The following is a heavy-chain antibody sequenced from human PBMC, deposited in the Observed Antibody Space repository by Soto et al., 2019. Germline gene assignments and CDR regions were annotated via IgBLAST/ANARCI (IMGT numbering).Heavy chain of an antibody. J-gene: IGHJ4*02. D-gene: IGHD6-13*01. CDR2: IKRKTDGGTT. Sequence: EVQLVESGGGLVKPGGSLRLSCAASGFTFSNSWMSWVRQAPGKGLEWVGRIKRKTDGGTTDYAAPVKGRITISKDDSNNTLYLQMNSLKTEDTDVYYCTPPGRTLGSSWYRYWGQGTLVTVSS. CDR3: TPPGRTLGSSWYRY. V-gene: IGHV3-15*01. CDR1: GFTFSNSW.